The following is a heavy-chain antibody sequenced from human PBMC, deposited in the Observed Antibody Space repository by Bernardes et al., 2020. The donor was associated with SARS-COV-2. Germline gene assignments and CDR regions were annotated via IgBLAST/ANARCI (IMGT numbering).Heavy chain of an antibody. Sequence: GGVLRLSRSAPGFTFSSYAMHWVRQAPGKGLGYVSAISSNGGSTYYADSVKGRFTISRDNSKNTLYLQMSSLRAEDTAVYYCVKADFWSGQNRGDDYWGQGTLVTVSS. CDR3: VKADFWSGQNRGDDY. D-gene: IGHD3-3*01. J-gene: IGHJ4*02. V-gene: IGHV3-64D*09. CDR1: GFTFSSYA. CDR2: ISSNGGST.